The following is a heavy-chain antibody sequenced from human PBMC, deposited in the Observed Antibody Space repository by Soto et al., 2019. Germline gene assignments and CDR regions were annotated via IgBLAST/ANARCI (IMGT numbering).Heavy chain of an antibody. CDR2: INPNSGGT. D-gene: IGHD6-19*01. J-gene: IGHJ4*02. Sequence: ASVKVSCKASGYTFTGYYMHWVRQAPGQGLEWMGWINPNSGGTNYAQKFQGRVTMTRDTSISTAYMELSRLRSDDTAVYYCATLFLYSSGWYDTDYWGQGTMVTVYS. CDR1: GYTFTGYY. V-gene: IGHV1-2*02. CDR3: ATLFLYSSGWYDTDY.